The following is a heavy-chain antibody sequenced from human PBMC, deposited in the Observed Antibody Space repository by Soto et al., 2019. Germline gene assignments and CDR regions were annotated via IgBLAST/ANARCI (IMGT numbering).Heavy chain of an antibody. Sequence: QVQLQESGPGLVKPSETLSLTCTVSGGSISSYYWSWIRQPPGKGLECIGYIYYSGSTNYNPSLKSRVTISVDTSKNQFSLKLSSVTAADTAVYYCARDIVVVPAANDHYYYYGMDVWGQGTTVTVSS. CDR1: GGSISSYY. D-gene: IGHD2-2*01. CDR3: ARDIVVVPAANDHYYYYGMDV. V-gene: IGHV4-59*01. J-gene: IGHJ6*02. CDR2: IYYSGST.